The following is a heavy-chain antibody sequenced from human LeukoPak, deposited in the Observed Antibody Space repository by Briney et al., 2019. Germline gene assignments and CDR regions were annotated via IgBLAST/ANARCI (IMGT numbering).Heavy chain of an antibody. Sequence: GGSLRLSCAASEFTFSSYAMSWVRQAPGKVLEWVSATSGSGGSTYYADSVEGRFTIPRDNSKNTLYLQMNSLRAEDTAVYYCAKGIESSGSYYTGFDYWGQGTLVTVSS. V-gene: IGHV3-23*01. J-gene: IGHJ4*02. CDR2: TSGSGGST. CDR1: EFTFSSYA. D-gene: IGHD1-26*01. CDR3: AKGIESSGSYYTGFDY.